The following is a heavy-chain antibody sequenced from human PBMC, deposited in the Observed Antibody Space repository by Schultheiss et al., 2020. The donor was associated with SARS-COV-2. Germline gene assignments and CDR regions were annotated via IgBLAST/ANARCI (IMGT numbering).Heavy chain of an antibody. Sequence: SETLSLTCTVSGGSISSYYWSWIRQPPGKGLEWIGYIHHSGSTNYNPSLRRRLNMSVGASKNHFPLKLTSVTGADTAVYYCTRGGSDEDSSGYFFGYWGQGNLVTVSS. J-gene: IGHJ4*02. V-gene: IGHV4-59*01. CDR1: GGSISSYY. CDR2: IHHSGST. CDR3: TRGGSDEDSSGYFFGY. D-gene: IGHD3-22*01.